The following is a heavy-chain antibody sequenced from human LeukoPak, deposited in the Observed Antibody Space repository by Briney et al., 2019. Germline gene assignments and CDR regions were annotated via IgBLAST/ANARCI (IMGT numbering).Heavy chain of an antibody. V-gene: IGHV3-30*02. D-gene: IGHD2-2*01. CDR3: AKDGNIGVVPAAYYYYYMDV. Sequence: GGSLRLSCAASGFTFSSYGMHWVRQAPGKGLEWVAFIRYDGSNKYYADSVKGRFTISRDNSKNTLYLQMNSLRAEDTAVYYCAKDGNIGVVPAAYYYYYMDVWGKGTTVTVSS. CDR1: GFTFSSYG. CDR2: IRYDGSNK. J-gene: IGHJ6*03.